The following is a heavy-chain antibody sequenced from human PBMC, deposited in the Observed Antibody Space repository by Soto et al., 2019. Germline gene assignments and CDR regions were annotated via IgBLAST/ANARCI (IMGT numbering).Heavy chain of an antibody. CDR2: ISSNGGST. V-gene: IGHV3-64*02. D-gene: IGHD6-13*01. J-gene: IGHJ6*02. Sequence: GGSLRLSCAASGFTFSSYAMHWVRQAPGKGLEYASAISSNGGSTYYADSVKGRFTISRDNSKNTLYLQMGSLRAEDMAVYYCARSGSSSSWYPQTYYYGMDVWGQGTTVTVSS. CDR3: ARSGSSSSWYPQTYYYGMDV. CDR1: GFTFSSYA.